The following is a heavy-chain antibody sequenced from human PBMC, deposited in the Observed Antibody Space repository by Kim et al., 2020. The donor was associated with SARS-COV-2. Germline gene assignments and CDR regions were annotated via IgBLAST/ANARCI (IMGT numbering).Heavy chain of an antibody. CDR3: ARELNYYDSSGYRAFDI. J-gene: IGHJ3*02. Sequence: SETLSLTCAVYGGSFSGYYWSWIRQPPGKGLEWIGEINHSGSTNYNPSLKSRVTISVDTSKNQFSLKLSSVTAADTAVYYCARELNYYDSSGYRAFDIWG. D-gene: IGHD3-22*01. CDR2: INHSGST. CDR1: GGSFSGYY. V-gene: IGHV4-34*01.